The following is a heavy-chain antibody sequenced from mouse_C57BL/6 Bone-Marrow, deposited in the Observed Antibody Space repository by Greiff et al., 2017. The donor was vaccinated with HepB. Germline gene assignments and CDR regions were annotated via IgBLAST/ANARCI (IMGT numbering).Heavy chain of an antibody. J-gene: IGHJ4*01. V-gene: IGHV14-4*01. CDR3: TTRVATDYYAMDY. CDR2: IDPENGDT. CDR1: GFNIKDDY. D-gene: IGHD1-1*01. Sequence: VQLQQSGAELVRPGASVTLSCTASGFNIKDDYMHWVKQRPEQGLEWIGWIDPENGDTEYASKFQGKATITADTSSNTAYLQLSSLTSEDTAVYYCTTRVATDYYAMDYWGQGTSVTVSS.